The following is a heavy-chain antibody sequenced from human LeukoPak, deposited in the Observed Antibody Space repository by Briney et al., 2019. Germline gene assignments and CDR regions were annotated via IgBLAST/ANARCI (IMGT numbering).Heavy chain of an antibody. D-gene: IGHD3-16*01. CDR2: IYDRGST. CDR3: ARAWGGRFDY. V-gene: IGHV4-61*08. Sequence: PSETLSLTCTVSGDSISSGVFSWSWIRQPPGKGLEWIGYIYDRGSTNYNPSLKSRVTISVDTSKNQFSLKLSSVTAADTAVYYCARAWGGRFDYWGQGIPVTVSS. J-gene: IGHJ4*02. CDR1: GDSISSGVFS.